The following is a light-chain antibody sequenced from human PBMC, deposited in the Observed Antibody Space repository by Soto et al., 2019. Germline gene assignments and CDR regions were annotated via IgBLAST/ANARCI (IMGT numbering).Light chain of an antibody. J-gene: IGKJ4*01. V-gene: IGKV3-15*01. CDR2: GAS. CDR3: QHYNNWPLT. CDR1: QRISNN. Sequence: EIVMTQSPATLSVSPGERATLSCRASQRISNNLAWYQQKPGQAPRLLIYGASTRATGVPARFSGSGSGTEFTLTISSLQSEDFALYYCQHYNNWPLTFGGGTKVEIK.